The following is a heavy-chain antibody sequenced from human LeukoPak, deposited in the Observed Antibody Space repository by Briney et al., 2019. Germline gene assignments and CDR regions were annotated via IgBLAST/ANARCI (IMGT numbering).Heavy chain of an antibody. D-gene: IGHD3-9*01. Sequence: PGGSLRPSCAASGFTVSSNYMSWVRQAPGKGLEWVSVIFSGGSTYYADSVKGRFTISRDNSKNTLSLQMNSLRAEDTAVYYCASSLRYFDWLLDYWGQGTLVTVSS. J-gene: IGHJ4*02. CDR1: GFTVSSNY. CDR3: ASSLRYFDWLLDY. CDR2: IFSGGST. V-gene: IGHV3-66*01.